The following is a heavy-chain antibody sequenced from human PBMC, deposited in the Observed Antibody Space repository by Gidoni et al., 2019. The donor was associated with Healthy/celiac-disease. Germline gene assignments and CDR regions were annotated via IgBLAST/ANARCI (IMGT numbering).Heavy chain of an antibody. CDR1: GCTFSSSA. Sequence: EVQLLESGGGLVQTGGALRLSCAAYGCTFSSSAMSWVRQAPGKGLECVSAISGSGGSTYSSDSVTGRFTISRDNSKNTLYLQMNSLRAEDTAVYYCAKEVYYYDSSGSSEFDYWGQGPLVTVSS. CDR2: ISGSGGST. CDR3: AKEVYYYDSSGSSEFDY. J-gene: IGHJ4*02. D-gene: IGHD3-22*01. V-gene: IGHV3-23*01.